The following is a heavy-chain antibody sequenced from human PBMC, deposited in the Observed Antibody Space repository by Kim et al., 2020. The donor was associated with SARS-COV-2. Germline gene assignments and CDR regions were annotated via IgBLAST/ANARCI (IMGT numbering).Heavy chain of an antibody. CDR2: MNPNSGNT. V-gene: IGHV1-8*01. CDR3: ARVKVGSSGWSLRLGSYYYYYGMDV. D-gene: IGHD6-19*01. J-gene: IGHJ6*02. Sequence: ASVKVSCKASGYTFTSYDINWVRQATGQGLEWMGWMNPNSGNTGYAQKFQGRVTMTRNTSISTAYMELSSLRSEDTAVYYCARVKVGSSGWSLRLGSYYYYYGMDVWGQGTTVTVSS. CDR1: GYTFTSYD.